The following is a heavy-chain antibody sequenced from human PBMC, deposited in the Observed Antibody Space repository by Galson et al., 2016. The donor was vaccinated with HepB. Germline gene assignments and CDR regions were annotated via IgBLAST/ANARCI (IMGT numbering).Heavy chain of an antibody. CDR2: TYYRSKWWH. D-gene: IGHD7-27*01. J-gene: IGHJ5*01. CDR1: GDSVSNINVA. CDR3: ARAEANWDGGGDNYFDS. Sequence: CAISGDSVSNINVAWNWIRQSPSRGLEWLGRTYYRSKWWHTYAVSMKSRTTINPDTFKNQFSLQLNSVTPEATAVYYCARAEANWDGGGDNYFDSWGQGTLVTVSS. V-gene: IGHV6-1*01.